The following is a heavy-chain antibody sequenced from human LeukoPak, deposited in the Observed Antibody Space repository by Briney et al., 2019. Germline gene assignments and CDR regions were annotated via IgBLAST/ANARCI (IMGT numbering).Heavy chain of an antibody. CDR3: ARHVGISF. CDR1: GFTFSGAW. J-gene: IGHJ4*02. D-gene: IGHD7-27*01. CDR2: IREDGTEK. Sequence: GGSLRLSCTASGFTFSGAWMTWVRQAPGKGLEWVANIREDGTEKNYVDSVKGRFTISRDNAKNSLFLQMSNLGDDDTAIYYCARHVGISFWGQGTLATVSS. V-gene: IGHV3-7*01.